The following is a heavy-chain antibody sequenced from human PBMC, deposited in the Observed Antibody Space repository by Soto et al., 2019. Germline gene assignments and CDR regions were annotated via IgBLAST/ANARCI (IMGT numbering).Heavy chain of an antibody. D-gene: IGHD6-13*01. CDR1: GYTFTVYY. Sequence: ASVKVSCKASGYTFTVYYMHWVLQAPGQGLEWMGWINPNSGGTNYAQKFQGWVTMTRDTSISTAYMELSRLRSDDTAVYYCASSIAAAGSDAFDIWGQGTMVTGSS. J-gene: IGHJ3*02. V-gene: IGHV1-2*04. CDR3: ASSIAAAGSDAFDI. CDR2: INPNSGGT.